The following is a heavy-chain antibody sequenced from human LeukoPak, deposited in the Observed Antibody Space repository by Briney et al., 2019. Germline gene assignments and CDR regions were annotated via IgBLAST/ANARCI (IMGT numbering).Heavy chain of an antibody. V-gene: IGHV3-7*01. CDR3: ARTPGYYDFWSGYQGCYFDY. D-gene: IGHD3-3*01. Sequence: GGSLRLSCAASGFTFSSYWMSWVRQAPGKGLEWVANIKQDGSEKYYVDSVKGRFAISRDNAKNSLYLQMNSLRAEDTAVYYCARTPGYYDFWSGYQGCYFDYWGQGTLVTVSS. CDR1: GFTFSSYW. J-gene: IGHJ4*02. CDR2: IKQDGSEK.